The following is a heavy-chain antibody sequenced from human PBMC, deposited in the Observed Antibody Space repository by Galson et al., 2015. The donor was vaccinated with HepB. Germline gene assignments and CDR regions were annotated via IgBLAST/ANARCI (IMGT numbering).Heavy chain of an antibody. D-gene: IGHD2-2*01. J-gene: IGHJ5*02. V-gene: IGHV1-69*13. CDR2: IIPILGTA. Sequence: SVKVSCKASGGTFSSYAISWVRQAPGQGLEWMGGIIPILGTANYAQKFQGRVTITADESTSTAYMELSSLRSEDTAVYYCARDLGYCISTSCYSDRGNWFDPWGQGTLVTVSS. CDR3: ARDLGYCISTSCYSDRGNWFDP. CDR1: GGTFSSYA.